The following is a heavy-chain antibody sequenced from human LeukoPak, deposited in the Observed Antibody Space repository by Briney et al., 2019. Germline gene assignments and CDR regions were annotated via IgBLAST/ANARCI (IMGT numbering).Heavy chain of an antibody. CDR3: ARAKGIAVADL. Sequence: GGSLRLSCAASGFTFSTYTMSWVRQAPGKGLEWVSAITGSGGTTYYADSVQGRFTISRDNAKNSLYLQLNSLRAEDTALYYCARAKGIAVADLWGQGTLVTVSS. CDR2: ITGSGGTT. J-gene: IGHJ4*02. V-gene: IGHV3-23*01. D-gene: IGHD6-19*01. CDR1: GFTFSTYT.